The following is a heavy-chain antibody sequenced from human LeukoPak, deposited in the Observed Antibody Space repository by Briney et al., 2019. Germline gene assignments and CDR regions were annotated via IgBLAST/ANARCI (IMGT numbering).Heavy chain of an antibody. CDR2: ISHDGSA. J-gene: IGHJ3*02. D-gene: IGHD2/OR15-2a*01. CDR3: SRNILFAFDI. V-gene: IGHV3-53*01. Sequence: GGSLRLSCGASGLNVSSSYMSGVREPPGEGLKCVSIISHDGSAYYADSMNGRFTISRHNSKNTLYLQVNSLRAEDTAMYYCSRNILFAFDIWGQGTMVTVSS. CDR1: GLNVSSSY.